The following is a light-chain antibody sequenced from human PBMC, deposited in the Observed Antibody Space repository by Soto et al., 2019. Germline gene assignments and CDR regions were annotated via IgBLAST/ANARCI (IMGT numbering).Light chain of an antibody. CDR1: QSLSSH. CDR3: QHYHDWPLT. Sequence: EIVMTQSPATLSVSPGERVTLSCRASQSLSSHLAWYQQKPGQAPGLLIYGVSTRATGVPTRFSGSASGTEFTLTISSLLSEDFAVYYCQHYHDWPLTFSGGTKVEIK. CDR2: GVS. V-gene: IGKV3-15*01. J-gene: IGKJ4*01.